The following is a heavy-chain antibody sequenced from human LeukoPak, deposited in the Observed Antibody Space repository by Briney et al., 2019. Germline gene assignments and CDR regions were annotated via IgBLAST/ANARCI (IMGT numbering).Heavy chain of an antibody. D-gene: IGHD6-13*01. Sequence: SETLSLTCTVSGGSISSYYWSWIRQPPGKGLEWIGYIYYSGSTNYNPSLKSRVTISVDTSKNQFSLKLSSVTAADTAVYYCARHSSSWYHAFDIWGQGTMVTVSS. J-gene: IGHJ3*02. V-gene: IGHV4-59*08. CDR1: GGSISSYY. CDR2: IYYSGST. CDR3: ARHSSSWYHAFDI.